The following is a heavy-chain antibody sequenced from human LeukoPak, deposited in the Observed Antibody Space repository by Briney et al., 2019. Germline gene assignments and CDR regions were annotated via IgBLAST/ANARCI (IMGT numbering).Heavy chain of an antibody. D-gene: IGHD2-15*01. CDR3: ARDKTFCGGGICYSHWFDP. J-gene: IGHJ5*02. Sequence: SETLSLTCAVSGASVSSGGYSWNWIRQPPGKGLEWIGYIYQSGTAYYNPSLKSRVKISIDKSKNQFSLNLTSATAADTTVYYCARDKTFCGGGICYSHWFDPWGQGTLVTVSS. V-gene: IGHV4-30-2*01. CDR2: IYQSGTA. CDR1: GASVSSGGYS.